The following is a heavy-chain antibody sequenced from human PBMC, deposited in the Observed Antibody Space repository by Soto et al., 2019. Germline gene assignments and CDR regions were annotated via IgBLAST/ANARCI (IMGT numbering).Heavy chain of an antibody. D-gene: IGHD6-13*01. Sequence: QVQLVESGGGVVQPGRSLRLSCAASGFTFSSYGMHWVRQAPGKGLEWVAVISYDGSNKYYAESVKGRLTISRDNTKNTPYLQMNSLTAEDTAEYYCAKEKIAAGGQGGMGVWGQGTTVTVSS. V-gene: IGHV3-30*18. CDR3: AKEKIAAGGQGGMGV. CDR1: GFTFSSYG. CDR2: ISYDGSNK. J-gene: IGHJ6*02.